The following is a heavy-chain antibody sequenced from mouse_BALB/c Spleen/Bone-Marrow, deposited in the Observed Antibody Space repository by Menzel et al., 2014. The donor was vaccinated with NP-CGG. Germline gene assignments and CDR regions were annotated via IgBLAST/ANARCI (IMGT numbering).Heavy chain of an antibody. CDR2: ISGGGGYT. CDR1: GFTFSDYA. D-gene: IGHD4-1*01. CDR3: GRVIGRRCFDV. Sequence: EVKLMESGGGLVKPGGSLKLSCAASGFTFSDYAMSWVRQSPEKRLEGVAEISGGGGYTYYPDTLTGRFTISRDNAKNTLYLEMSSLKSEDTAIYCCGRVIGRRCFDVWGAGTTVTVSS. V-gene: IGHV5-9-4*01. J-gene: IGHJ1*01.